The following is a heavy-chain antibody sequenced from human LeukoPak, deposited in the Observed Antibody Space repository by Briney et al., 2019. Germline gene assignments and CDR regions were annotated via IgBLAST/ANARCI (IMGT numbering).Heavy chain of an antibody. J-gene: IGHJ3*02. CDR2: ISSSGSTI. V-gene: IGHV3-48*03. CDR1: GFTFSSYE. D-gene: IGHD6-25*01. Sequence: GGSLRLSCAASGFTFSSYEMNWVRQAPGKGLEWVSYISSSGSTIYYADSVKGRFTISRDNAKNSLYLQMSSLRAEDTAVYYCARDNAADDAFDIWGQGTMVTVSS. CDR3: ARDNAADDAFDI.